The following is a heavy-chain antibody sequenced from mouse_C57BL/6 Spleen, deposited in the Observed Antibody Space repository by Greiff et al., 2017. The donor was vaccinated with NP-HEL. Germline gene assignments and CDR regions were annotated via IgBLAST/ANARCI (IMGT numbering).Heavy chain of an antibody. Sequence: VKLQQPGAELVMPGASVKLSCKASGYTFTSYWMHWVKQRPGQGLEWIGEIDPSDSYTNYNQKFKGKSTLTVDKSSSTAYMQLSSLTSEDSAVYYCARRGGWLHPYWYFDVWGTGTTVTVSS. CDR3: ARRGGWLHPYWYFDV. V-gene: IGHV1-69*01. J-gene: IGHJ1*03. CDR2: IDPSDSYT. CDR1: GYTFTSYW. D-gene: IGHD2-3*01.